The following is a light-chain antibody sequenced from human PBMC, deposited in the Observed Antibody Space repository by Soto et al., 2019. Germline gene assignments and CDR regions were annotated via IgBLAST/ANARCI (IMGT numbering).Light chain of an antibody. Sequence: EIVLTQSPGTLSLSPGDRATLSCRASQSVSSNYVAWYQQKSGQAPRLLVYGASIRATGIPDSFSGSGSGTGFTLAIRRLEPEDFAVYYCQQYGSSPRTFGQGTKVEIK. CDR3: QQYGSSPRT. CDR1: QSVSSNY. V-gene: IGKV3-20*01. CDR2: GAS. J-gene: IGKJ1*01.